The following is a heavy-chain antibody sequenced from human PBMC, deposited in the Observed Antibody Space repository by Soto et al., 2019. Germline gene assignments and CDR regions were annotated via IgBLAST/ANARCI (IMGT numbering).Heavy chain of an antibody. Sequence: KSSETLSLTCTVSGGSISRGGYYWSWIRQHPGKGLEWIGYIYYSGTAYYNASLKSRLTLSVDTSNNRFSLKLTSVTAADTAVYYCARSFDSSGFNWFDPWGQGTQVTVSS. J-gene: IGHJ5*02. CDR2: IYYSGTA. V-gene: IGHV4-31*03. CDR3: ARSFDSSGFNWFDP. CDR1: GGSISRGGYY. D-gene: IGHD3-22*01.